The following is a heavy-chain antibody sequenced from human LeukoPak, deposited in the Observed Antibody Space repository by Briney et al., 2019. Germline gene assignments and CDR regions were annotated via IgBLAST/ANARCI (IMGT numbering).Heavy chain of an antibody. J-gene: IGHJ4*02. CDR2: ISYDGSNK. D-gene: IGHD4-17*01. V-gene: IGHV3-30*04. Sequence: PGGSLRLSCAASGFTFSSYAMHWVRQAPGKGLEWVAVISYDGSNKYYADSVKGRFTISRDNSKNTLYLQMNSLRAEDTAVYYCARTRDYGSFENYYFDYWGQGTLVTVSS. CDR1: GFTFSSYA. CDR3: ARTRDYGSFENYYFDY.